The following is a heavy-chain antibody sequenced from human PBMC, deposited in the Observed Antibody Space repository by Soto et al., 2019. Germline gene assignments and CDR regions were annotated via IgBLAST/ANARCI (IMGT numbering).Heavy chain of an antibody. CDR2: IGPESGAT. CDR3: GRGRSGQIVVFY. J-gene: IGHJ4*02. D-gene: IGHD1-26*01. V-gene: IGHV1-2*02. Sequence: GASVKVSCKASGYTFTGHYIHWVRQAPEQGPEWMGEIGPESGATRYAQRFQGRVTMTRDMSITTVYIELNNLSPDDTAVYYCGRGRSGQIVVFYWGQGTPVTVSS. CDR1: GYTFTGHY.